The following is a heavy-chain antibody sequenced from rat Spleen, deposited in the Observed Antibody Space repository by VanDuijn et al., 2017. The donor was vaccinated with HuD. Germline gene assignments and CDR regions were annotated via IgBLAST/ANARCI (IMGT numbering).Heavy chain of an antibody. J-gene: IGHJ2*01. CDR3: VREEFGVRD. CDR2: INKDSRTI. CDR1: GFNFNDYW. V-gene: IGHV4-2*01. D-gene: IGHD4-3*01. Sequence: EVKLVESGGGLVQPGRSLKLSCAASGFNFNDYWMGWVRQAPGKGLEWIGEINKDSRTIKYTPSLKDKFTISRDNAQNTLYLQMSKLGSEDTAIYYCVREEFGVRDWGQGVTVTVSS.